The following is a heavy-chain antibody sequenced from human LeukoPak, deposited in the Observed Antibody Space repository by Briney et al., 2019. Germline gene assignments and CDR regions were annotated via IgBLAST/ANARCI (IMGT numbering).Heavy chain of an antibody. CDR2: IHPSGST. CDR1: GGSFSGYY. D-gene: IGHD1-26*01. Sequence: SETLSLTCAVYGGSFSGYYCTWIRQPPGKGLEWIGEIHPSGSTNYNPSLMSRVTLSLDTSKNQFSLRLSSVTAADTALYFCARGLDTYKSGVDWVQGPLVTVCS. CDR3: ARGLDTYKSGVD. J-gene: IGHJ4*02. V-gene: IGHV4-34*01.